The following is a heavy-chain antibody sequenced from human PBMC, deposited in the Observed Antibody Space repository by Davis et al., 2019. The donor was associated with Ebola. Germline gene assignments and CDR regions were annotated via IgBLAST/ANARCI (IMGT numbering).Heavy chain of an antibody. CDR1: GYTFTSYY. V-gene: IGHV1-46*01. Sequence: ASVKVPCKASGYTFTSYYMHWVRQAPGQGLEWMGIINPSGGSTSYAQKFQGRVTMTRDTSKNQFSLKLSSVTAADTAVYYCAGAEYNWNYFAYWGQGTLVTVSS. CDR2: INPSGGST. J-gene: IGHJ4*02. CDR3: AGAEYNWNYFAY. D-gene: IGHD1-20*01.